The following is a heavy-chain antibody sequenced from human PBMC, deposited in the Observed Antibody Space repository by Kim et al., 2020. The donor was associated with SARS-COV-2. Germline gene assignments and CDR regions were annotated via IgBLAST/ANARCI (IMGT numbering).Heavy chain of an antibody. CDR1: GGSISSSSYY. CDR2: IFYGGTT. D-gene: IGHD3-16*01. Sequence: SETLSLTCTVSGGSISSSSYYWAWIRQPPGKGLEWIGNIFYGGTTYSNPSLKSRLTISVDTSQNQFSLKLNSVTASDTAVYYCARLGEWGSYLYYCGQG. V-gene: IGHV4-39*01. J-gene: IGHJ4*02. CDR3: ARLGEWGSYLYY.